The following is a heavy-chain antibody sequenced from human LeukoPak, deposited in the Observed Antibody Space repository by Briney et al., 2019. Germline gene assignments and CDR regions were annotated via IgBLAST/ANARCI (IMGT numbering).Heavy chain of an antibody. Sequence: ASVKVSCKASGYSFTASYIYWVRQAPGRGLEWMGGIIPIFGTANYAQKFQGRVTITTDESTSTAYMELSSLRSEDTAVYYCVTYYDFWSGYRAEYFQHWGQGTLVTVSS. CDR2: IIPIFGTA. J-gene: IGHJ1*01. D-gene: IGHD3-3*01. CDR3: VTYYDFWSGYRAEYFQH. CDR1: GYSFTASY. V-gene: IGHV1-69*05.